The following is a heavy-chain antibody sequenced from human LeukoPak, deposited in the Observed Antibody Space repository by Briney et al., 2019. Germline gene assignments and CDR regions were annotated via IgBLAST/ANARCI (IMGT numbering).Heavy chain of an antibody. V-gene: IGHV3-48*03. J-gene: IGHJ2*01. D-gene: IGHD6-25*01. CDR3: ARGPPWYFDL. CDR2: ISNTGNSR. Sequence: GGSLRLSCAASGFIFSSYEMNWVRQAPGKGLKWVSSISNTGNSRSYADSVKGRFTISRDNAKNTLYLQMNSLTAEDTAVYYCARGPPWYFDLWGRGTLVTVSS. CDR1: GFIFSSYE.